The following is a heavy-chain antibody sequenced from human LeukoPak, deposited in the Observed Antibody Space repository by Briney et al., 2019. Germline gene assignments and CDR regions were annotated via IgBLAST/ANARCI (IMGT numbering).Heavy chain of an antibody. D-gene: IGHD6-13*01. V-gene: IGHV4-59*08. Sequence: SETLSLTCTVSGGSIANYYWSWIRQPPGKGLEWIGYVYHTGSINYNPSLKSRVTISVDTSKNQFSLKLSSVTAADTAVYYCARHRFPGIATDWGQGTLVTVSS. CDR3: ARHRFPGIATD. J-gene: IGHJ4*02. CDR2: VYHTGSI. CDR1: GGSIANYY.